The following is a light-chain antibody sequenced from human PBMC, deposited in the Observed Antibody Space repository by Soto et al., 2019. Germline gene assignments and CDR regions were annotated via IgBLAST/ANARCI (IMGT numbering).Light chain of an antibody. CDR1: QGISSW. J-gene: IGKJ3*01. CDR2: AAS. CDR3: EQANSYPLT. Sequence: DIQMTQSPSSVSASVGDRVTITCRASQGISSWLAWYQQKPGKAPNLLIYAASTLQSGVPSRFSGSRSSNDFPLTISTVQPEEFATYSCEQANSYPLTFGPGTKVDIK. V-gene: IGKV1-12*01.